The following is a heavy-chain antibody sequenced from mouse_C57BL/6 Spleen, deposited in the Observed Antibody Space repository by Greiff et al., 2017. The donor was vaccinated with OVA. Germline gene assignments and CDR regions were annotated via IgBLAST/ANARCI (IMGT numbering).Heavy chain of an antibody. J-gene: IGHJ1*03. CDR2: INYDGSST. Sequence: EVQRVESEGGLVQPGSSMKLSCTASGFTFSDYYMAWVRQVPEKGLEWVANINYDGSSTYYLDSLKSRFIISRDNAKNILYLQMSSLKSEDTATYYCAREGTGKYFDVWGTGTTVTVSS. V-gene: IGHV5-16*01. D-gene: IGHD4-1*01. CDR1: GFTFSDYY. CDR3: AREGTGKYFDV.